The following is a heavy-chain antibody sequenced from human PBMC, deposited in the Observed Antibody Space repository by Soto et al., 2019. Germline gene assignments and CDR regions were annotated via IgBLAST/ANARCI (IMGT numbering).Heavy chain of an antibody. CDR3: ARDSVRGYSGYAEFDY. D-gene: IGHD5-12*01. J-gene: IGHJ4*02. Sequence: GGSLRLSCAASGFTFSSYAMNWVRQAPGKGLEWVSYIGPSSSPKYYADSVQGRFTISRDNAKNSLYLQMNSLRAGDTAVYYCARDSVRGYSGYAEFDYWGLGTLVTVSS. V-gene: IGHV3-48*01. CDR1: GFTFSSYA. CDR2: IGPSSSPK.